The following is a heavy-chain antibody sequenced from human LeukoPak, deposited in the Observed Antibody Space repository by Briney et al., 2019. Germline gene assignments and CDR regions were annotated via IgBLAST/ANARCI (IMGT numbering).Heavy chain of an antibody. V-gene: IGHV3-30*04. CDR2: ISYDGSNK. Sequence: PGGSLRLSCAASGFTFSSYAMHWVRQAPGKGLEWVAVISYDGSNKYYADSAKGRFTISRDNSKNTLYLQMNSLRAEDTAVYYCARSLNGGIAAAVDYWGQGTLVTVSS. CDR3: ARSLNGGIAAAVDY. CDR1: GFTFSSYA. J-gene: IGHJ4*02. D-gene: IGHD6-13*01.